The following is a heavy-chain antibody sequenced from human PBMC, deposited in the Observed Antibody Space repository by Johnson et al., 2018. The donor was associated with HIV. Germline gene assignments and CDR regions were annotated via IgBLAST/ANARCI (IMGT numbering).Heavy chain of an antibody. CDR3: AKGRNTYGADVFDI. Sequence: QVLLVESGGGVVQPGRSLRLSCAVSGFTFSSFGMHWVRQAPGKGLEWMAVISSAGTDKYYADSVKGRFTISRDNSKNTLYLQMNSLRVEDTAVYYCAKGRNTYGADVFDIWGQGTLVTVCS. CDR1: GFTFSSFG. CDR2: ISSAGTDK. V-gene: IGHV3-30*18. D-gene: IGHD4/OR15-4a*01. J-gene: IGHJ3*02.